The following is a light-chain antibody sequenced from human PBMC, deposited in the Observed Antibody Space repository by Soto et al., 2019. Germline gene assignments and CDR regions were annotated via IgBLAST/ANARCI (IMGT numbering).Light chain of an antibody. Sequence: EFVLTQSPGTLSLSPGERATLSCRASQTVGNNYLAWYQQKPGQAPRLLIYDASSRATGIPDRFSGGGSGTDFTLTISRLEPEDSAVYYCQQFSSYPLTFSGGTKVEIK. CDR1: QTVGNNY. CDR2: DAS. J-gene: IGKJ4*01. CDR3: QQFSSYPLT. V-gene: IGKV3-20*01.